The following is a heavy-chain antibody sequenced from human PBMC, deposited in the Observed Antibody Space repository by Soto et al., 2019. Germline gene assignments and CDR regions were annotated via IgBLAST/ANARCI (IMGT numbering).Heavy chain of an antibody. D-gene: IGHD3-10*01. V-gene: IGHV4-39*07. CDR2: IYHTGST. CDR1: GGSITTNGYY. J-gene: IGHJ4*02. Sequence: SETLSLTCTVSGGSITTNGYYWGFIRQPPGKGLEWIGRIYHTGSTYYNPSLKSRVTISVDKSKNEFSLRLNSVTAADTAVYYCARDLRQYDNRRGDFDRWGQGTLVTVSS. CDR3: ARDLRQYDNRRGDFDR.